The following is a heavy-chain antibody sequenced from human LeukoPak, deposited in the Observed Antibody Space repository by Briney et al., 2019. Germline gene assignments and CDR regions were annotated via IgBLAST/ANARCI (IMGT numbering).Heavy chain of an antibody. V-gene: IGHV1-18*01. CDR3: ARTSYYYETYYFDY. J-gene: IGHJ4*02. CDR2: ISIYNGNT. Sequence: ASVTVSFKSSGYTFTNYGVSWVRQAPGQGLGWMGWISIYNGNTNYSQKLQGRVTMTTDTSTSTAYMELRSLRSDDTAVYYCARTSYYYETYYFDYWGQGTLVTVSS. CDR1: GYTFTNYG. D-gene: IGHD3-22*01.